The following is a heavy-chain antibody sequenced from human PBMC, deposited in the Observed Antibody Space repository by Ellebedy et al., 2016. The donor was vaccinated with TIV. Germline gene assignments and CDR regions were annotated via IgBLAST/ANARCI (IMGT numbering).Heavy chain of an antibody. V-gene: IGHV3-53*01. CDR1: GFTVRSNS. Sequence: PGGSLRLSCAASGFTVRSNSMSWVRQAPGKGLEWVSVIETGGNTYYADSVKGRFTISRDNSKDTLYLRMNSLRAEDTAVYYCARDYASGWGQGTLVTVSS. CDR2: IETGGNT. D-gene: IGHD3-16*01. J-gene: IGHJ4*02. CDR3: ARDYASG.